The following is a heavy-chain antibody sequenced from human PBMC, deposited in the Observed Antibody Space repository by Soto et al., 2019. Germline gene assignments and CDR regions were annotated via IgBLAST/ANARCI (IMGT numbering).Heavy chain of an antibody. CDR2: INQDGGEK. CDR3: SRSLNS. J-gene: IGHJ4*02. V-gene: IGHV3-7*01. CDR1: GFTFSTYW. Sequence: PGGSLRLSCAASGFTFSTYWMDWVRQTPGKGLEWVANINQDGGEKNYVDSVKGRFTIYRDNAKNSLYLQMSSLTAEDSALYYCSRSLNSWGQGTLVTVS.